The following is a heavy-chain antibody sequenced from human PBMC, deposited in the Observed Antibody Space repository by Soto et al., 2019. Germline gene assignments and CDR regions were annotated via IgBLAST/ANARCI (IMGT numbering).Heavy chain of an antibody. CDR2: ITPLIGTT. V-gene: IGHV1-69*01. D-gene: IGHD3-10*01. CDR3: ARDVSVMTSVFGF. Sequence: QVHLVQSGAEVKRPGSSVRVSCRASGGTFYTYAFTWVRQAPGQGLEWMGGITPLIGTTKYAQKFHGRVTFSADESASTAYMALSTLRSDDTAVYYCARDVSVMTSVFGFWGQGTLITVSS. CDR1: GGTFYTYA. J-gene: IGHJ4*02.